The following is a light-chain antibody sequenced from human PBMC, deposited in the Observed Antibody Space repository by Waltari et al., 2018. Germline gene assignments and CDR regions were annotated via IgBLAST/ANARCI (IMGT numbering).Light chain of an antibody. CDR3: QQYGNSPPWT. CDR1: ETIDNNF. CDR2: GAS. J-gene: IGKJ1*01. Sequence: EIVLTQFPGTLSLSPGERATLSCRASETIDNNFLAWYQHKPGQAPSLLIYGASRSATDLPDRCSGVGSGTDFTLTISSLEPDDFALYYCQQYGNSPPWTFGQGTKVEIK. V-gene: IGKV3-20*01.